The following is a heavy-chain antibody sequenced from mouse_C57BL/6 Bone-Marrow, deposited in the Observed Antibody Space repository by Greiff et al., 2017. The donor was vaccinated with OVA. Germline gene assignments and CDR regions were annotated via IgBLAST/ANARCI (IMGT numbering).Heavy chain of an antibody. CDR3: ELFYWYFDV. CDR2: INPNYGTT. CDR1: GYSFTDYN. V-gene: IGHV1-39*01. Sequence: VHVKQSGPELVKPGASVKISCKASGYSFTDYNMNWVKQSNGKSLEWIGVINPNYGTTSYNQKFKGKATLTGDQSSSTAYMQLNSLTSEDSAVYYCELFYWYFDVWGTGTTVTVSS. D-gene: IGHD1-1*01. J-gene: IGHJ1*03.